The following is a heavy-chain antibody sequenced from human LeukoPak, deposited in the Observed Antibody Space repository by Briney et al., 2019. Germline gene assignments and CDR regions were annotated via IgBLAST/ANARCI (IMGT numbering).Heavy chain of an antibody. Sequence: VASVKGSCKASGYTFTSYGISWVRQAPGQGLEWMGWISAYNGNTNYAQKLQGRVTMTTDTSTSTAYMELRSLRSDDTAVYYCARSRGGYYYDSRHFDYWGHGTLVTVSS. CDR2: ISAYNGNT. D-gene: IGHD3-22*01. J-gene: IGHJ4*01. CDR3: ARSRGGYYYDSRHFDY. V-gene: IGHV1-18*01. CDR1: GYTFTSYG.